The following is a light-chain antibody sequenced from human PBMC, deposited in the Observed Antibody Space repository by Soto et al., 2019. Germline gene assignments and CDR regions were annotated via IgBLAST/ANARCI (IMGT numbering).Light chain of an antibody. V-gene: IGLV2-14*01. Sequence: QSALTQPASVSGSPGQSITISCTGISSDVGGYKYVSWFQQHPGKAPKHILYEVSNRPSGVSNRFSGSKSGNTASLTISGLQAEDEADYFCSSYSISTAYLFGTGTKVTVL. CDR3: SSYSISTAYL. CDR1: SSDVGGYKY. J-gene: IGLJ1*01. CDR2: EVS.